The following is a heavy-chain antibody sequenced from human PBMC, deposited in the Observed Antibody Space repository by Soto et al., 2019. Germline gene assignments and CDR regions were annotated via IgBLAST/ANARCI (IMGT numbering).Heavy chain of an antibody. V-gene: IGHV3-48*03. D-gene: IGHD3-10*01. CDR3: ARDLRTSGRVYFDS. CDR2: IGGSGDTI. J-gene: IGHJ4*02. CDR1: GFTFSSFE. Sequence: GGSLRLSCVASGFTFSSFEMNWVRQASGKRLGWISYIGGSGDTIYYADSVKGRFTISRDNAKNSLYLQMNSLRAGDTAVYYCARDLRTSGRVYFDSCGQGTLVTVSS.